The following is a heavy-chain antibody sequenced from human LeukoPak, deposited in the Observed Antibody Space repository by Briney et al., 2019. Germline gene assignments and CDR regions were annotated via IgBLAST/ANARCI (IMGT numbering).Heavy chain of an antibody. CDR2: IYYSGTT. V-gene: IGHV4-59*02. CDR3: ARGVYIAAAQYGY. Sequence: PSETLSLTCTVSGGSVSTYYWNWIRQPPGKGLEWIGYIYYSGTTNYNPSLKSRVTISVDTSKNQFSLKLSSVTAADTAVYYCARGVYIAAAQYGYWGQGTLVTVSS. D-gene: IGHD6-13*01. CDR1: GGSVSTYY. J-gene: IGHJ4*02.